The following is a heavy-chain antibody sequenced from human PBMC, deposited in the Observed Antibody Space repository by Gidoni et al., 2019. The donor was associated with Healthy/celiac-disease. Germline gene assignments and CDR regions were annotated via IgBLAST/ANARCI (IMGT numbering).Heavy chain of an antibody. V-gene: IGHV4-39*01. Sequence: QLQLQESGPGLVKPSETLSLTCTVSGGSISSSSYYWGWIRQPPGKGLEWIGSIYYSGSTYYNPSLKSRVTISVDTSKNQFSLKLSSVTAADTAVYYCARLGAGYNWNDGAFDIWGQGTMVTVSS. J-gene: IGHJ3*02. CDR1: GGSISSSSYY. D-gene: IGHD1-20*01. CDR2: IYYSGST. CDR3: ARLGAGYNWNDGAFDI.